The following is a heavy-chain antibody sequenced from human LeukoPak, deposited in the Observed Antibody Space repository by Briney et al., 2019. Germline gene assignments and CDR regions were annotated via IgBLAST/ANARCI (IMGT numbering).Heavy chain of an antibody. J-gene: IGHJ3*02. CDR2: MYHDGYT. Sequence: PSRTLSLTCAVSGGSISNTDHWYWVRRPPGTGLEWIGEMYHDGYTNCNPSLKSRVTMSVDKSKNHFSLKLTSVTAADTAVYYCARSRGAVAGWSFDIWGQGTVVTVSS. D-gene: IGHD6-19*01. CDR3: ARSRGAVAGWSFDI. CDR1: GGSISNTDH. V-gene: IGHV4-4*02.